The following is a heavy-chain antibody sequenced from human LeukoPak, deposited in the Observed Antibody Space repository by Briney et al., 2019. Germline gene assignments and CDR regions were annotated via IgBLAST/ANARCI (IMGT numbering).Heavy chain of an antibody. CDR3: ARDGEYSSSPGDYYFDY. J-gene: IGHJ4*02. Sequence: SVKVSCKASGGTFSSYAISWVRQAPGQGLEWMGGIIPIFGTANYAQKFQGRVTITADKSTSTAYMELSSLRSEDTAVYYCARDGEYSSSPGDYYFDYWGQGTLVTVSS. V-gene: IGHV1-69*06. D-gene: IGHD6-6*01. CDR1: GGTFSSYA. CDR2: IIPIFGTA.